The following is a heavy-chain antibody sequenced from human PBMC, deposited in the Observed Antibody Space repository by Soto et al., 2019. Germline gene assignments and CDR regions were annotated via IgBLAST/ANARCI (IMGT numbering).Heavy chain of an antibody. V-gene: IGHV3-13*01. D-gene: IGHD4-17*01. CDR2: IGTAGDT. J-gene: IGHJ6*02. CDR3: ARHPSGSTTVIGDYYYGMDV. CDR1: GFTFSSYD. Sequence: PGGSLRLSCAASGFTFSSYDMHWVRQATGKGLEWVSAIGTAGDTYYPGSVKGRFTISRENAKNSLYLQMNSLRAEDTAVYYCARHPSGSTTVIGDYYYGMDVWGQGTTVTVSS.